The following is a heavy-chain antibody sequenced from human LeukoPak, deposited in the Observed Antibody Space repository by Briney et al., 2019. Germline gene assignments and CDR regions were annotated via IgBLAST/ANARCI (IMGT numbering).Heavy chain of an antibody. CDR1: GFTVSSNY. Sequence: GGSLRLSCAASGFTVSSNYMSWVRQAPGKGLEWVSVIYSGGSTYYADSVKGRSTISRDNSKNTLYLQMNSLRAEDTAVYYCARGVSPRYGGNFGAPCYYYYYMDVWGKGTTVTVSS. V-gene: IGHV3-53*01. D-gene: IGHD4-23*01. J-gene: IGHJ6*03. CDR2: IYSGGST. CDR3: ARGVSPRYGGNFGAPCYYYYYMDV.